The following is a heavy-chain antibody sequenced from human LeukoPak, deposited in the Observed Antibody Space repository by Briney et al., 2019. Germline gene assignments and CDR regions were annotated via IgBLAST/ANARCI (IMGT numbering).Heavy chain of an antibody. Sequence: QSGGSLRLSCAASGFTFSSYAMSWVRQAPGKGLEWVSYISIVSNTIYYADSVKGRFTISRDGAKNSLYLQMNSLRAEDTAVYYCAKVEQWLIVDYWGQGTLVTVSS. CDR3: AKVEQWLIVDY. D-gene: IGHD6-19*01. CDR2: ISIVSNTI. CDR1: GFTFSSYA. J-gene: IGHJ4*02. V-gene: IGHV3-48*04.